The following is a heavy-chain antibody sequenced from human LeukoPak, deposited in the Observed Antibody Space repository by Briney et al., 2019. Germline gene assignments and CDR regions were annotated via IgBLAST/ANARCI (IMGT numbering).Heavy chain of an antibody. CDR1: GGSISSSRDY. CDR2: IYYSGST. Sequence: SETLSLTCTVSGGSISSSRDYWAWLRQHPGKGLEWIANIYYSGSTYYSPSLKSRVTISVDTSKNQFSLKLSSVTAADTAVYYCARDRSRVVGYMDVWGKGTTVTISS. D-gene: IGHD2-15*01. J-gene: IGHJ6*03. CDR3: ARDRSRVVGYMDV. V-gene: IGHV4-39*07.